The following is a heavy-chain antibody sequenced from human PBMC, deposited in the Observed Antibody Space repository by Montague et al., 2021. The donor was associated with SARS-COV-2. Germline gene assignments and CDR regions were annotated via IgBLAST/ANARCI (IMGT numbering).Heavy chain of an antibody. V-gene: IGHV4-34*01. CDR2: ISHSGTT. D-gene: IGHD3-10*01. CDR1: GASFSGYY. J-gene: IGHJ6*02. CDR3: ARRPGRVWGLDV. Sequence: SETLSLTCAVYGASFSGYYWNFIRQTPGKGLEWLGEISHSGTTKYDPSLKSRFTISADTSKNQFSLTLTSVTAADTAFYFCARRPGRVWGLDVWGHGTTVTVSS.